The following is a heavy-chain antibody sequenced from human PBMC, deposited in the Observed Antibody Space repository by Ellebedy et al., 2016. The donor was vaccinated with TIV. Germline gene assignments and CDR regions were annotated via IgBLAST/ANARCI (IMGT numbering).Heavy chain of an antibody. CDR2: MNQSGNT. J-gene: IGHJ4*02. Sequence: SETLSLTCAAYGGSLSGYYWSWVRQSPGKGLEWIGEMNQSGNTNYNPSLKSRATITVDTSKNHFSLRLSSVTAADTAVYYCARLARYVSGWYKEIDYWGQGTLVTVSS. V-gene: IGHV4-34*01. CDR1: GGSLSGYY. D-gene: IGHD6-19*01. CDR3: ARLARYVSGWYKEIDY.